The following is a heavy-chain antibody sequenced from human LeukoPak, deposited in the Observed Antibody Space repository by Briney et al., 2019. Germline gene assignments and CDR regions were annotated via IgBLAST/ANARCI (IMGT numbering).Heavy chain of an antibody. CDR1: GFTVISSH. J-gene: IGHJ4*02. V-gene: IGHV3-53*01. Sequence: PGGSPRLSCAASGFTVISSHMTWVRQAVGKGLEWVSFIYSGGDTSYADSVKGRFTISRDSSKNTLYLQMNSVRAEDTAVYYCARVYNYVFDYWGQGTLVTVSS. CDR2: IYSGGDT. D-gene: IGHD3-10*02. CDR3: ARVYNYVFDY.